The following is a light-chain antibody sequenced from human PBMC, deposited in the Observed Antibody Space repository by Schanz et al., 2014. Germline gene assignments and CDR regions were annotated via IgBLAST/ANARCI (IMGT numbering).Light chain of an antibody. CDR1: QSVHRNY. V-gene: IGKV3-20*01. CDR2: GAS. Sequence: EIVMTQSPATLSVSPGERATLSCRASQSVHRNYLAWHQQKPGQAPRLLIDGASIRASGIPDRFSGSGYGTDFSLTITRLEPEDFAVYYCQQYGSSFGTFGQGTEVDIK. CDR3: QQYGSSFGT. J-gene: IGKJ1*01.